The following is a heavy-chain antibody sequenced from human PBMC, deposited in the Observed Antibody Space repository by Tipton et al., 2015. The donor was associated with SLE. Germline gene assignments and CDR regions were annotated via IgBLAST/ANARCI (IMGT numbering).Heavy chain of an antibody. CDR2: IYYTGSGRT. J-gene: IGHJ4*02. D-gene: IGHD6-19*01. V-gene: IGHV4-39*07. CDR3: RKSSAVGGRGGDS. CDR1: GDSISSSSYY. Sequence: LSLTCIVSGDSISSSSYYWGWVRQPPGKGLEWIGSIYYTGSGRTYYNSSLKSRVTVSVDTSENQISLKLSSVTAADSAVYYCRKSSAVGGRGGDSWGQGTLVTVSS.